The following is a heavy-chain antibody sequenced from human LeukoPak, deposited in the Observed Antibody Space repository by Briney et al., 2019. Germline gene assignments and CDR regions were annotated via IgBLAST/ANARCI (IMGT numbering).Heavy chain of an antibody. CDR1: GFTFNTYS. D-gene: IGHD6-19*01. J-gene: IGHJ4*02. CDR2: ISSSSSYI. CDR3: AREKSSGWYNYFDY. Sequence: GGSLRLSCAASGFTFNTYSMNWVRQAPGEGLEWVSSISSSSSYISHADSVKGRFTISGDNAKNSLYLQMNSLRVEDTAVYYCAREKSSGWYNYFDYWGQGTLVTVSS. V-gene: IGHV3-21*01.